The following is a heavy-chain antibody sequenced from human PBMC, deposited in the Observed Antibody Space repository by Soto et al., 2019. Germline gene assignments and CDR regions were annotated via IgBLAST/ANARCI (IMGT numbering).Heavy chain of an antibody. V-gene: IGHV1-8*01. D-gene: IGHD1-1*01. CDR2: MNPNTGNS. CDR3: ARRAETNGWNGFGADKYYFYF. J-gene: IGHJ4*02. Sequence: AEVSSKASGYAFTSYDIDWVRQATGQGLEWMGWMNPNTGNSGYAQNFQGRVTMTSDTSISTAHMELSSLRSEDTAVYYCARRAETNGWNGFGADKYYFYFWGQGTLVTVSS. CDR1: GYAFTSYD.